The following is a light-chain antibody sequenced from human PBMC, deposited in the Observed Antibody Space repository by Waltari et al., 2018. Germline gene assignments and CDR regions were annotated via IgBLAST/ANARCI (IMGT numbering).Light chain of an antibody. J-gene: IGKJ2*01. V-gene: IGKV1-5*03. Sequence: DIQMTQSRSTLCASVGDRVSISCRASQSVGTWLAWYQQKPGKAPKLLIYMASSLESGVPSIFSGSGSGTEFTLTISSLQPDYFATYSCQQYSSFSTFGQGTKV. CDR3: QQYSSFST. CDR2: MAS. CDR1: QSVGTW.